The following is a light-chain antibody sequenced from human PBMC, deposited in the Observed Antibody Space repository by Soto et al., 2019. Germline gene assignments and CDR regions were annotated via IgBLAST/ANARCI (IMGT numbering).Light chain of an antibody. CDR2: DVT. V-gene: IGLV2-11*01. CDR1: SSDVGNYNY. J-gene: IGLJ1*01. CDR3: CSYAGTYIYV. Sequence: QSVLTQPRSVSGSPGQTVTISCTGTSSDVGNYNYVSWYQQHPGKAPKLMIYDVTQRPSGVPDRFSGSKSGNTASLTISGLQAEDEADYYCCSYAGTYIYVFGSGTKVTVL.